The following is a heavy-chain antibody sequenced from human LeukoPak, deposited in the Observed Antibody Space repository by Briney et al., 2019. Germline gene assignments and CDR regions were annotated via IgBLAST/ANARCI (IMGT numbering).Heavy chain of an antibody. CDR3: ARGRWVATNQAYYFDD. Sequence: GASVKVYCKTSAYSFTPYAMHWVRQAPGQRLEWMGWINAGNGHTKYSQEFQGRLTITRDTSANIVYMDLSSPRSEDMGVYYCARGRWVATNQAYYFDDWGQGTLVTVSS. D-gene: IGHD5-12*01. CDR2: INAGNGHT. CDR1: AYSFTPYA. J-gene: IGHJ4*02. V-gene: IGHV1-3*03.